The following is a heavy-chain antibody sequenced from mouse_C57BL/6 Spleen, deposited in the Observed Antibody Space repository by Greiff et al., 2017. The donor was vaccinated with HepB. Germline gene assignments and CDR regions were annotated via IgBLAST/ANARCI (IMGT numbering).Heavy chain of an antibody. CDR1: GYTFTDYY. J-gene: IGHJ1*03. D-gene: IGHD1-1*01. CDR2: INPYNGGT. CDR3: ASLNYYGSRGYFDV. Sequence: VQLKESGPVLVKPGASVKMSCKASGYTFTDYYMNWVKQSHGKSLEWIGVINPYNGGTSYNQKFKGKATLTVDKSSSTAYMELNSLTSEDSAVYYCASLNYYGSRGYFDVWGTGTTVTVSS. V-gene: IGHV1-19*01.